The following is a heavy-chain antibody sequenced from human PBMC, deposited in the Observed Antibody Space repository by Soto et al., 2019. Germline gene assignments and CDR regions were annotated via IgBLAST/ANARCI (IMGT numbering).Heavy chain of an antibody. CDR1: GGSISSYY. J-gene: IGHJ4*02. CDR2: IYTSGST. V-gene: IGHV4-4*07. D-gene: IGHD3-22*01. CDR3: ARERRGWYDSSGYVFDY. Sequence: KTSETLSLTCTVSGGSISSYYWSWIRQPAGKGLEWIGRIYTSGSTNYNPSLKSRVTMSVDTSKNQFSLKLSSVTAADTAVYYCARERRGWYDSSGYVFDYWGQGTLVTVSS.